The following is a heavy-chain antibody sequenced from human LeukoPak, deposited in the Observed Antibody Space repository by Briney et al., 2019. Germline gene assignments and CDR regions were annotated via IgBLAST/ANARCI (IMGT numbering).Heavy chain of an antibody. Sequence: GGSLRLSCAASGFTFSGSAMRWVRQASGKGLEWVGRIRSKANSYATAYAASVKGRFTISRDDSKNTAYLQMNSLKTEDTAVYYCAALRYFDWSHYGMDVWGKGTTATVSS. J-gene: IGHJ6*04. CDR1: GFTFSGSA. D-gene: IGHD3-9*01. CDR2: IRSKANSYAT. V-gene: IGHV3-73*01. CDR3: AALRYFDWSHYGMDV.